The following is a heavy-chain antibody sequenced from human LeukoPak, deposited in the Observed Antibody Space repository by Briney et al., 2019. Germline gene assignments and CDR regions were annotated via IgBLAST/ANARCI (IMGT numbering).Heavy chain of an antibody. CDR3: AKDKGIGGYMKGDAFDI. Sequence: GSLEPSFSTFGFPLCRYANDLVPQASREGPEWVPAIWGSGGSTYYADSVKGRFTISRDNSKNTLYLQMNSLRAEDTAVYYCAKDKGIGGYMKGDAFDIWGQGTMVTVSS. CDR2: IWGSGGST. J-gene: IGHJ3*02. V-gene: IGHV3-23*01. D-gene: IGHD5-12*01. CDR1: GFPLCRYA.